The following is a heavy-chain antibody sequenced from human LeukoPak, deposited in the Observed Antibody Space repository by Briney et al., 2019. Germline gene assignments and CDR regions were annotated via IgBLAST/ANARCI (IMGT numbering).Heavy chain of an antibody. J-gene: IGHJ4*02. CDR1: GFTFSSYA. Sequence: PAGGSLRLSCAASGFTFSSYAMSWVRQAPGKGLEWVSAISGSGGSTYYADSVKGRFTISRDNSKNTLYLQMNSLRAEDTAVYYCAKVGEQWLAESTYFDYWGQGTLVTVSS. D-gene: IGHD6-19*01. V-gene: IGHV3-23*01. CDR3: AKVGEQWLAESTYFDY. CDR2: ISGSGGST.